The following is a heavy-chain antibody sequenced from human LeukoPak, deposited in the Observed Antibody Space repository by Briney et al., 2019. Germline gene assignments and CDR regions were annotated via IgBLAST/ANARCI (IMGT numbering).Heavy chain of an antibody. CDR3: ATSSIALAGTVDY. D-gene: IGHD6-19*01. J-gene: IGHJ4*02. CDR1: GXTFSSYI. Sequence: PGGSLRLSCAASGXTFSSYIVNWVRQAPGKGPEWVSSISSSSAYIYYADSVKGRFTISRDNAKSSLFLQMNSLRDEDTAVYYCATSSIALAGTVDYWGQGTLVTVSS. CDR2: ISSSSAYI. V-gene: IGHV3-21*01.